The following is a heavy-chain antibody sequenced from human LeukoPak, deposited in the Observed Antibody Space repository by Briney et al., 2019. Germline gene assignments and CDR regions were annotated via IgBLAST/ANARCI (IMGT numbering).Heavy chain of an antibody. V-gene: IGHV3-30*03. CDR1: GFTFSTYS. Sequence: PGGSLRLSCAASGFTFSTYSMNWVRQAPGKGLEWVAVISYDGSNKYYADSVKGRFTISRDNSKNTLYLQMNSLRAEDTAVYYCASTVAGTGWGQGTLVTVSS. J-gene: IGHJ4*02. CDR2: ISYDGSNK. CDR3: ASTVAGTG. D-gene: IGHD6-19*01.